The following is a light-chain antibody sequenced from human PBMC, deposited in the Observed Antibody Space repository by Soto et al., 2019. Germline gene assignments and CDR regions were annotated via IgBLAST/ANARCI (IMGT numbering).Light chain of an antibody. V-gene: IGKV1-5*03. J-gene: IGKJ1*01. CDR1: QTISSW. CDR2: MAS. CDR3: QQYYRQAT. Sequence: DIQMTQSPSTLSGSVGDRVTITCRASQTISSWLAWYQQKPGKAPKPLIYMASSLESGVPSRFSGSGGGTEFTLTISSLQPDDFATYYCQQYYRQATFGQGTKVDIK.